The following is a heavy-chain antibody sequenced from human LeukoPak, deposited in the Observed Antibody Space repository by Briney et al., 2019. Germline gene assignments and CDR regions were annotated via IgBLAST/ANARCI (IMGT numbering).Heavy chain of an antibody. J-gene: IGHJ2*01. Sequence: GGSLRLSCAASGFTVSSNYMSWVRQAPGKGLEWVSVIYSGGSTFYADSVKGRFTISRDTSKNTLYLQMNSLRTEDTAVYYCARGGLYVDTAMIRHWYFHIWGRGTLVTVSS. CDR3: ARGGLYVDTAMIRHWYFHI. CDR2: IYSGGST. D-gene: IGHD5-18*01. CDR1: GFTVSSNY. V-gene: IGHV3-53*01.